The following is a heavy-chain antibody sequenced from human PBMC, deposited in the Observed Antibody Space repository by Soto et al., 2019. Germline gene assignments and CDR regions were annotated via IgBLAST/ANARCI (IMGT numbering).Heavy chain of an antibody. Sequence: QVQLVESGGGVVQPGRSLRLSCAASGFTFSSYGMHWVRQAPGKGLEWVALISSDGSNKYYADPVKGRFTISRDNSKNTLYLQMNTLRAEDTAVYYCAKVRADYYYGSGPFDYWGQGTLVTVSS. J-gene: IGHJ4*02. CDR3: AKVRADYYYGSGPFDY. D-gene: IGHD3-10*01. CDR1: GFTFSSYG. V-gene: IGHV3-30*18. CDR2: ISSDGSNK.